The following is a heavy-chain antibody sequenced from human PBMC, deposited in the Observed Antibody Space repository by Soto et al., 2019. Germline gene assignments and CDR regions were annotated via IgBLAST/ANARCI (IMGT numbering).Heavy chain of an antibody. V-gene: IGHV2-5*02. Sequence: SCPTLVNPTQTLTLTCTFSGFSLSTSGGGVGWIRQPPGKALEWLALIYWDDDKRYSPSLKSRLTITKDTSKNQVVLTMTNMDPVDTATYYCAHSGTDPRYCRGGRCYSLVWFDPWGQGNLVTVSS. CDR3: AHSGTDPRYCRGGRCYSLVWFDP. CDR2: IYWDDDK. CDR1: GFSLSTSGGG. J-gene: IGHJ5*02. D-gene: IGHD2-15*01.